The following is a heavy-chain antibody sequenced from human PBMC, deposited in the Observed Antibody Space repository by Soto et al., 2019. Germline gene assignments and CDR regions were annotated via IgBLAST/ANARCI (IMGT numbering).Heavy chain of an antibody. CDR2: IWYDGSNK. D-gene: IGHD3-22*01. CDR1: G. CDR3: ARDPDYYDSSNYYSLDY. J-gene: IGHJ4*02. V-gene: IGHV3-33*01. Sequence: GMHCVRQAPGKGLEWVAVIWYDGSNKYYADSVKGRFTISRDNSKNTMYLQMNSLRAEDTAVYYCARDPDYYDSSNYYSLDYWGQGTLVTSPQ.